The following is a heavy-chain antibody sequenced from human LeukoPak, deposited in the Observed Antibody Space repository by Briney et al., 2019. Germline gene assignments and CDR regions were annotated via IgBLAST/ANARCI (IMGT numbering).Heavy chain of an antibody. Sequence: GRSLRLSCAASGFTFSSYAMHWVRQAPGKGLEWVAVISYDGSNKYYADSVKGRFTISRDNSKNTLYLQMNSLRAEDTAVYYCSLGMATGRTFDYWGQGTLVTVSS. J-gene: IGHJ4*02. CDR1: GFTFSSYA. CDR3: SLGMATGRTFDY. D-gene: IGHD5-24*01. CDR2: ISYDGSNK. V-gene: IGHV3-30-3*01.